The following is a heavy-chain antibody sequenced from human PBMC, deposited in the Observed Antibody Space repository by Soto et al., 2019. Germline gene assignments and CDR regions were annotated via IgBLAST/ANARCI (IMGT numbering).Heavy chain of an antibody. Sequence: QVQLQESGPGLVKPSETLSLTCTVSGGSISSYYWTWIRQPPGKGLEWIGSIYYSGSTTYNPSLKSRVTISQDTSTNQFSLKLSSVTAADTAVYYCARSRYSSSPDFEFWGQGTLVTVSS. CDR3: ARSRYSSSPDFEF. J-gene: IGHJ4*02. CDR1: GGSISSYY. CDR2: IYYSGST. V-gene: IGHV4-59*01. D-gene: IGHD6-6*01.